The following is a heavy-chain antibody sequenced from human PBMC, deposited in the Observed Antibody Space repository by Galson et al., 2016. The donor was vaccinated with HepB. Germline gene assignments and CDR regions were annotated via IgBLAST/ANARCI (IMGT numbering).Heavy chain of an antibody. CDR1: GGSIDNQY. CDR2: IYYDGTT. J-gene: IGHJ4*02. Sequence: ETLSLTCTVSGGSIDNQYWSWIRQPPGKGLEWIGYIYYDGTTDDNPSLTRRVTISLDTSKNPFSLKLTSLTAADTALYYCARAVNDFWSGHVHFASWGQRILLTVAP. V-gene: IGHV4-59*11. CDR3: ARAVNDFWSGHVHFAS. D-gene: IGHD3-3*01.